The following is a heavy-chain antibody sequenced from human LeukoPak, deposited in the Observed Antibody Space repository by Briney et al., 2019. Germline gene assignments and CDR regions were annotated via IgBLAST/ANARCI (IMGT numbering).Heavy chain of an antibody. CDR3: AKDRVFDYYDISELDY. V-gene: IGHV3-7*03. J-gene: IGHJ4*02. D-gene: IGHD3-22*01. Sequence: PGGSLRLSCAVSGFTFSSYWMGWVRQAPGKGLAWVANINQDGSSKYSVKGRFTISRDNSKNTLYLQMNSLRAEDTAIYYCAKDRVFDYYDISELDYWGQGTLVTVSS. CDR1: GFTFSSYW. CDR2: INQDGSSK.